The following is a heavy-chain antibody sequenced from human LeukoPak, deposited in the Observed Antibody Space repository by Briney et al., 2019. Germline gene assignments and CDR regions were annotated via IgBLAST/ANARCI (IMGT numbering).Heavy chain of an antibody. CDR2: INPNSGGT. CDR3: ARSPYYYEHYYFDY. CDR1: GYTFTGYY. V-gene: IGHV1-2*02. D-gene: IGHD3-22*01. Sequence: GASVKVSCKASGYTFTGYYMHWVRQAPGQGLEWMGWINPNSGGTNYAQKFQGRVTMTRDTSISTAYMELSRLRSDDTAVYYCARSPYYYEHYYFDYWGQGTLVTVSS. J-gene: IGHJ4*02.